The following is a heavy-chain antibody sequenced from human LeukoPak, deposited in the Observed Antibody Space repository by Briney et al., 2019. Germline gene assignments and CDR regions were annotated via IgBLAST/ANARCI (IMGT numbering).Heavy chain of an antibody. Sequence: SETLSLTCSVSGGSISNNIYYWGWIRQPPGKGLEWIGEISHSGSTNYNPSLKSRVTISVDTSKNQLSLKLSSVTAADTAVYYCARRSLRVTMVREVTHYYYYMDVWGKGTTVTISS. CDR1: GGSISNNIYY. CDR3: ARRSLRVTMVREVTHYYYYMDV. D-gene: IGHD3-10*01. V-gene: IGHV4-39*07. CDR2: ISHSGST. J-gene: IGHJ6*03.